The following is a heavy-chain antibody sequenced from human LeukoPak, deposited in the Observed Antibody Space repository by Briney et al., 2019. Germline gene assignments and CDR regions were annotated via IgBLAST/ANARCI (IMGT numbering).Heavy chain of an antibody. CDR2: INPSGGST. V-gene: IGHV1-46*01. CDR3: ARRDYGDRDAFDI. CDR1: GYTFTSYY. Sequence: GASVKVSCKASGYTFTSYYMHWVRQAPGQGLEWMGIINPSGGSTSYAQKFQGRVTMTRDTSTSTVYMELSNLRSEDTAVYYCARRDYGDRDAFDIWGQGTMVTVSS. J-gene: IGHJ3*02. D-gene: IGHD4-17*01.